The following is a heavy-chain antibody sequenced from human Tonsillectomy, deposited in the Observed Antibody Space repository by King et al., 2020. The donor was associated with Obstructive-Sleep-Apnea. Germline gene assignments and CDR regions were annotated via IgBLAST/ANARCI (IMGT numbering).Heavy chain of an antibody. CDR2: MFTSGST. J-gene: IGHJ6*02. CDR1: GVSISSYS. V-gene: IGHV4-4*07. D-gene: IGHD3-9*01. Sequence: QLQESGPGLVKPSETLSLTCTVSGVSISSYSWAWIRQPAGEGLEWIGRMFTSGSTNCNPSLKSRVTISVDTSKNQFSLKLSSVTAADTAVYYCARDVPYDWLVPYYYYGMDVWGQGTTVTVSS. CDR3: ARDVPYDWLVPYYYYGMDV.